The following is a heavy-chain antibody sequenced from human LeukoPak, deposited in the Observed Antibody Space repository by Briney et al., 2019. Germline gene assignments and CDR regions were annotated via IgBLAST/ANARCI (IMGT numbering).Heavy chain of an antibody. V-gene: IGHV3-30-3*01. Sequence: PGGSLRLSCAASGFTFSSYAMHWVRQAPGKGLEWVAVISYDGSNKYYADSVKVRFTISRDNSKNTLYLQMNSLRAEDTAVYYCARVWSGWPDFDYWGQGTLVTVSS. CDR2: ISYDGSNK. CDR3: ARVWSGWPDFDY. J-gene: IGHJ4*02. CDR1: GFTFSSYA. D-gene: IGHD6-25*01.